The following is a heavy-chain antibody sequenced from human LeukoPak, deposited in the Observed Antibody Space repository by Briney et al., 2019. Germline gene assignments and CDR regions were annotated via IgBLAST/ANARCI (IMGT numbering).Heavy chain of an antibody. V-gene: IGHV3-74*01. J-gene: IGHJ3*02. CDR2: VNGDGSTT. D-gene: IGHD3-16*01. CDR1: RFPFPIYW. Sequence: AGALTLPCGASRFPFPIYWVHWVRPAPGEGVVWGSRVNGDGSTTTYADSVKGRFTISRDNAKNTVYLQMDSLRAEDTAVYYCTRPQHGDLYAFDIWGQGTMVTVSS. CDR3: TRPQHGDLYAFDI.